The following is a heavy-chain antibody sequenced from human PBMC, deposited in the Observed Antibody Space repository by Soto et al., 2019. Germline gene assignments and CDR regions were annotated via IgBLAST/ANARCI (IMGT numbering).Heavy chain of an antibody. CDR1: GYTFTSYG. CDR2: ISAYNGNT. CDR3: ARDEAYYYDSSGAFDI. J-gene: IGHJ3*02. D-gene: IGHD3-22*01. V-gene: IGHV1-18*01. Sequence: ASVKVSCKASGYTFTSYGISWVRQAPGRGLEWMGWISAYNGNTNYAQKLQGRVTMTTDTSTSTAYMELRSLRSDDTAVYYCARDEAYYYDSSGAFDIWGQGTMVTVSS.